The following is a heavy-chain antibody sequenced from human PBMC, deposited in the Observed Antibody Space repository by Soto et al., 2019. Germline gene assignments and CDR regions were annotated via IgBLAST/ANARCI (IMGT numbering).Heavy chain of an antibody. J-gene: IGHJ6*02. CDR1: EFTFSSYA. CDR2: ISGSGGST. Sequence: EVQLLESGGGLVQPGGSLRLSLSASEFTFSSYAMSWVRHAPGKGLEWVSGISGSGGSTYYADSVKGRFTISRVNSTNMLYLQMNSLRAADTAVYYCGKTSQRALSRFGMDVWGQGTTVTVSS. CDR3: GKTSQRALSRFGMDV. V-gene: IGHV3-23*01.